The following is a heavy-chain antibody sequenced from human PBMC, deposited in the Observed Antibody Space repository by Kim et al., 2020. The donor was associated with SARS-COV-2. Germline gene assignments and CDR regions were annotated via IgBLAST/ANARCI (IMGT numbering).Heavy chain of an antibody. CDR3: ARGRRDNSGYSSQDF. V-gene: IGHV3-74*01. CDR1: GFTFSNYW. CDR2: INSDESKT. D-gene: IGHD3-22*01. Sequence: GGSLRLSWLVSGFTFSNYWMYWVREVPGKGLVWVSHINSDESKTSYADSVKGRFTISRDNSKNTLYLQMNSLRVEDTGVYYCARGRRDNSGYSSQDFWGQRTLVTVSS. J-gene: IGHJ4*02.